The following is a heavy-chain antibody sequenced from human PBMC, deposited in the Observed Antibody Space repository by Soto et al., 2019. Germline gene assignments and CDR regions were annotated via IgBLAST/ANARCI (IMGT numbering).Heavy chain of an antibody. CDR3: ARAQRPARKNSSSPLSPFPIDY. Sequence: KPSETLSLTCTVSGGSISSGGYYWSWIRQHPGKGLEWIGYIYYSGSTYYNPSLKSRVTISVDTSKNQFSLKLSSVTAADTAVYYCARAQRPARKNSSSPLSPFPIDYWGQGTLVTVPS. CDR2: IYYSGST. D-gene: IGHD6-6*01. J-gene: IGHJ4*02. V-gene: IGHV4-31*03. CDR1: GGSISSGGYY.